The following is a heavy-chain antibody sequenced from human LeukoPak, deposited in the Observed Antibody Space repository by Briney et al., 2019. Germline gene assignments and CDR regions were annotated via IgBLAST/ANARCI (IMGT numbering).Heavy chain of an antibody. CDR2: IYHSGST. CDR1: GGSISSGGYS. Sequence: SETLSLTCAVSGGSISSGGYSWGWIRQPPGKGLEWIGYIYHSGSTYYNPSLKSRVTISVDRSKYQFSLKLSSVTAADTAVYYWARGSLDAFDIWGQGTMVTVSS. J-gene: IGHJ3*02. CDR3: ARGSLDAFDI. V-gene: IGHV4-30-2*01.